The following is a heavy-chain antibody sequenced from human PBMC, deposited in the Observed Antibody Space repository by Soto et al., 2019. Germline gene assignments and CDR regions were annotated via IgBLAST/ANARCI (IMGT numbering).Heavy chain of an antibody. CDR2: LRGSDGST. Sequence: EVQLLESGGALVQPGGSLRLSCVASGFTFSSHGMSWVRQAPGKGLEWVSALRGSDGSTYYAGSVNGRFTISRDNSKDTLYLQMNSLRAEDTAIYFCVCCAAASCYSPLDYWGQGTLVTVSS. V-gene: IGHV3-23*01. J-gene: IGHJ4*02. CDR3: VCCAAASCYSPLDY. CDR1: GFTFSSHG. D-gene: IGHD2-15*01.